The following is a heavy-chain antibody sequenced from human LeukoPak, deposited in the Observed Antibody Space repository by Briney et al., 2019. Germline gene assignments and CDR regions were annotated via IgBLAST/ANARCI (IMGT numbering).Heavy chain of an antibody. Sequence: PGGYLRLSCAASGFTFSSYEMNWVRQAPGKGLEWVSYISSSGTTIYYADSVKGRFTISRDNAKNSLYLQVNSLRAEDTAVYYCARDSYYYDSSGYLNYWGQGTLVTVSS. CDR3: ARDSYYYDSSGYLNY. J-gene: IGHJ4*02. CDR1: GFTFSSYE. V-gene: IGHV3-48*03. D-gene: IGHD3-22*01. CDR2: ISSSGTTI.